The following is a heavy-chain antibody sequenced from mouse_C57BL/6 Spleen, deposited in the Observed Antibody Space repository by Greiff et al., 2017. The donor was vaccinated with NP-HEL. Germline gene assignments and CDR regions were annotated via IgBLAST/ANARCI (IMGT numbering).Heavy chain of an antibody. CDR1: GYSITSGYY. J-gene: IGHJ4*01. Sequence: EVKLMESGPGLVKPSQSLSLTCSVTGYSITSGYYWNWIRQFPGNKLEWMGYISYDGSNNYNPSLKNRISITRDTSKNQFFLKLNSVTTEDTATYYCARRFLLRYPYAMDYWGQGTSVTVSS. CDR3: ARRFLLRYPYAMDY. V-gene: IGHV3-6*01. CDR2: ISYDGSN. D-gene: IGHD1-1*01.